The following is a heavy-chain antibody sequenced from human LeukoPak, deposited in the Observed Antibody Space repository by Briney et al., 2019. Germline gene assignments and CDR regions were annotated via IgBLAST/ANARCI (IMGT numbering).Heavy chain of an antibody. Sequence: SETLSLTCTVSGGSLSGYYWSWIRQPAGQGLEWIGRVYSNGDTRYNPSPKSRVTMSVDTSKNQHSLNLGPGTAADTAVYYCARAAGAAGGQYFDYWGQGTLVTVSS. CDR1: GGSLSGYY. D-gene: IGHD6-13*01. CDR2: VYSNGDT. J-gene: IGHJ4*02. V-gene: IGHV4-4*07. CDR3: ARAAGAAGGQYFDY.